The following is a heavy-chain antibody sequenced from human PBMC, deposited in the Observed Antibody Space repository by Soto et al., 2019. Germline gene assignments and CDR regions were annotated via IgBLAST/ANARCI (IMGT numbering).Heavy chain of an antibody. D-gene: IGHD6-19*01. CDR2: ISGSGGST. CDR1: GFTFSSYA. Sequence: EVQLLESGGGLVQPGGSLRLSCAASGFTFSSYAMSWVRQAPGKGLEWVSAISGSGGSTYYADSVKGRFTISRDNSKKRLFWQLNGLEAGDPAFNYWGKDLGGGRGWTPPPSVDYWGQGTLVTVSS. J-gene: IGHJ4*02. CDR3: GKDLGGGRGWTPPPSVDY. V-gene: IGHV3-23*01.